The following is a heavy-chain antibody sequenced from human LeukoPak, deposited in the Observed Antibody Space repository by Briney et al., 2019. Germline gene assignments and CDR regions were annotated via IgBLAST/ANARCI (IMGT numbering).Heavy chain of an antibody. CDR3: TTSGFGEMPTFHY. V-gene: IGHV3-15*01. CDR1: GFTFNNAW. J-gene: IGHJ4*02. CDR2: IKRKIDGETT. D-gene: IGHD3-10*01. Sequence: GGSLRLSCAASGFTFNNAWMSWVRLPPGKGLEWVGRIKRKIDGETTEYAAPVKGRFTISRADSKPTLYLQMHSLKTDDTAVYYCTTSGFGEMPTFHYWGQGTLVTDSS.